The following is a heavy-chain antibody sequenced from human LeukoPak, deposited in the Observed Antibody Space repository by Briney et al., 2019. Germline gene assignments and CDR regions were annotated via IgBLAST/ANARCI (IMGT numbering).Heavy chain of an antibody. CDR3: ARGPNSFSSSWYELYYYYGMDV. V-gene: IGHV1-8*01. CDR2: MNPNSGNT. CDR1: GYTFTSYD. J-gene: IGHJ6*02. D-gene: IGHD6-13*01. Sequence: ASVKVSCKASGYTFTSYDINWVRQATGQGLEWMGWMNPNSGNTGYAQKFQGRVTMTRNTSISTAYMELSSLRSEDTAVYYCARGPNSFSSSWYELYYYYGMDVWGQGTTVTVSS.